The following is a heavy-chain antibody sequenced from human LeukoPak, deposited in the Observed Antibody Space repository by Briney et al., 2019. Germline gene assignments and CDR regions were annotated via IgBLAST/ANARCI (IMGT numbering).Heavy chain of an antibody. D-gene: IGHD1-26*01. CDR1: GYTFTSYG. CDR3: ARTYNSGSYHGPFDY. V-gene: IGHV1-18*01. J-gene: IGHJ4*02. Sequence: ASVKVSCKASGYTFTSYGISWVRQAPGQGLEWMGWISAYNGNTNYAQKLQGRVTMTTDTSTSTAYMELRSLRSDDTAVYYCARTYNSGSYHGPFDYWGQGTLVTVSS. CDR2: ISAYNGNT.